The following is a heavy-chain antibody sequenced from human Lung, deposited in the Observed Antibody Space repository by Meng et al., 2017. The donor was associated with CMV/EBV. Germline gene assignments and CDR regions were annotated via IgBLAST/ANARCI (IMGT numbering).Heavy chain of an antibody. CDR2: SIPMYATV. CDR3: VRDCSVASCYDFYYYGMDV. Sequence: SVKVSXKASGGTFNSYSISWVRQAPGQGLEWMGGSIPMYATVNYAQKFQGRVTITTDESASTAYMELSSLRSEDTGVYYCVRDCSVASCYDFYYYGMDVWGRGXTVTVSS. D-gene: IGHD2-2*01. CDR1: GGTFNSYS. V-gene: IGHV1-69*05. J-gene: IGHJ6*02.